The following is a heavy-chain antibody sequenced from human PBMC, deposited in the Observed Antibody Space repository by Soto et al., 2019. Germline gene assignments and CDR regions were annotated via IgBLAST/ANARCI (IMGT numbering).Heavy chain of an antibody. V-gene: IGHV1-8*01. CDR3: ARGHSSYYASSGYYPLNY. CDR1: GYTFTSYD. Sequence: QVQLVQSGAEVKKPGASVKVSCEASGYTFTSYDINWVRQATGQGLEWMGWMNPNSGNTGYAQKFQGRVTMTRNTSISTAYMELSSLRSEDTAVYYCARGHSSYYASSGYYPLNYWGQGTLVTVSS. D-gene: IGHD3-22*01. CDR2: MNPNSGNT. J-gene: IGHJ4*02.